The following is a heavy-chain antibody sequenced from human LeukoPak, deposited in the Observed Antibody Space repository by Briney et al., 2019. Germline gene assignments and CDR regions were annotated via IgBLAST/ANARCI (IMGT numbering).Heavy chain of an antibody. Sequence: PGGSLRLSCAASGFTFSSYWMHWVRQAPGEGLVWVSRINSDGSSTTYADSVKGRFTISRDNAENTLYVQMNSLRAEDTAVYYCARDSDSSGYYSFDYWGQGILVTVSS. CDR1: GFTFSSYW. CDR2: INSDGSST. D-gene: IGHD3-22*01. CDR3: ARDSDSSGYYSFDY. J-gene: IGHJ4*02. V-gene: IGHV3-74*01.